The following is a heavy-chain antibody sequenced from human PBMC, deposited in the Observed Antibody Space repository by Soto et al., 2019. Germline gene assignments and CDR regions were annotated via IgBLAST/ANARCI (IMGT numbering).Heavy chain of an antibody. D-gene: IGHD3-3*01. J-gene: IGHJ5*02. CDR3: TKGDSSGYFDPSSGYSTPDH. CDR1: GFIFKDFA. CDR2: ITTSDDIT. V-gene: IGHV3-23*01. Sequence: EVQLFESGGGLVEPGESLRLSCAASGFIFKDFAMSWVRQAQGKGLEWVSAITTSDDITYSADSVRGRFTISRDDSANTLFLQMISLRGDDTATYYCTKGDSSGYFDPSSGYSTPDHWGQGTLVTVSS.